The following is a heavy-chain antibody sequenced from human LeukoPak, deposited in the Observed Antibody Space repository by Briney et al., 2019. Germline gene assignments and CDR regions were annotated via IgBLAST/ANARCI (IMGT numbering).Heavy chain of an antibody. CDR2: IYHRGST. V-gene: IGHV4-30-2*01. D-gene: IGHD3-9*01. CDR1: GYAVSSDDHF. CDR3: ARAPYDILTGYFLFDS. J-gene: IGHJ4*02. Sequence: SETVSLTCAVSGYAVSSDDHFWSWIRQPPGRGLEWIGYIYHRGSTSYNPSLRSRVTVSLDKSRNQFSLNLYSVTAADTAVYYCARAPYDILTGYFLFDSWGQGTLITVSS.